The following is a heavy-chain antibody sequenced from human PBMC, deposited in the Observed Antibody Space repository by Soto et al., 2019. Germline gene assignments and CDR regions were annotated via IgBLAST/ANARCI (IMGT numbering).Heavy chain of an antibody. Sequence: VQLVESGGGLVQPGGSLRLSCAASGFTFSSYAMTWVRQAPGKGLEWVSVISGSGGSTYYADSVKGRFTMSRDNSKNTLYLQMNSLRAEDTALYYCAKTYSSGWYGGDAFDFWGQGTKVTVSS. V-gene: IGHV3-23*04. D-gene: IGHD6-13*01. CDR3: AKTYSSGWYGGDAFDF. J-gene: IGHJ3*01. CDR2: ISGSGGST. CDR1: GFTFSSYA.